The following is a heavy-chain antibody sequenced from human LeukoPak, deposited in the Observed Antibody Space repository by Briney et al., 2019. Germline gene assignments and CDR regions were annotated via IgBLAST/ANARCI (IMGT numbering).Heavy chain of an antibody. CDR3: ARAWLRRKYYYYMDV. D-gene: IGHD5-12*01. CDR2: ISGFNGHT. V-gene: IGHV1-18*04. CDR1: GYTFSNYG. J-gene: IGHJ6*03. Sequence: GASVKVSCKASGYTFSNYGMSWVRQAPGHGLEWMRWISGFNGHTKYSQKSQGRVTMTTDTSTSTAYMEVRSLRSDDTAVYYCARAWLRRKYYYYMDVWGKGTTVTVSS.